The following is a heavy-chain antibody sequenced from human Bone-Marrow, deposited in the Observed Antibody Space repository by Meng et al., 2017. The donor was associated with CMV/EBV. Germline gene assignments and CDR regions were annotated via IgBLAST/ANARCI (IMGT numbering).Heavy chain of an antibody. CDR3: ARDKGYRHGYNYVLPDY. CDR1: GYTFTSYG. Sequence: ASVKVSCKASGYTFTSYGISWVRQAPGQGLEWMGWINPNSGGTNYAQKFQGRVTMTRDTSISTAYMELSRLRSDDTAVYYCARDKGYRHGYNYVLPDYWGQGTLVTVSS. D-gene: IGHD5-24*01. CDR2: INPNSGGT. V-gene: IGHV1-2*02. J-gene: IGHJ4*02.